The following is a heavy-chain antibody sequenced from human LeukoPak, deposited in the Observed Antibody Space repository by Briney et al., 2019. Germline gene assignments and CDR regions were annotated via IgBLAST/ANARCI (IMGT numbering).Heavy chain of an antibody. D-gene: IGHD6-6*01. CDR1: GFTFSNAW. V-gene: IGHV3-15*01. Sequence: PGGSLRLSCAASGFTFSNAWMSWVRQAPGKGLEWVGRIKSKTDGGTTDYAAPVKGRFTISRDDSKNTLYLQMNSLKTEDTAVYYCTTERRDCRSSSAPFFDYWGQGTLVTVSS. CDR3: TTERRDCRSSSAPFFDY. CDR2: IKSKTDGGTT. J-gene: IGHJ4*02.